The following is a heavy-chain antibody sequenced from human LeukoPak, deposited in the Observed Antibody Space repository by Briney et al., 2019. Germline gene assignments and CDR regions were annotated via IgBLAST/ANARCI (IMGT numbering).Heavy chain of an antibody. D-gene: IGHD1-26*01. CDR3: AKDRIVGTIGRAFDI. CDR1: GFTFSSYA. J-gene: IGHJ3*02. Sequence: GGSLRLSCAASGFTFSSYAMSWVRQAPGKGPEWVSVISGSGGSTYYADSVKGGFTISRDNSKNTLYLQMNSLRAEDTAVYYCAKDRIVGTIGRAFDIWGHGTMVTVSS. V-gene: IGHV3-23*01. CDR2: ISGSGGST.